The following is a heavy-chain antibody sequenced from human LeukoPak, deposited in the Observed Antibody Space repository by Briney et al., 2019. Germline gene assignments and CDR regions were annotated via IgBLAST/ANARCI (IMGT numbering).Heavy chain of an antibody. J-gene: IGHJ6*03. Sequence: ASVKVSCKASGYTFTGYYMHWVRQAPGQELEWMGWINPNSGGTNYAQKFQGRVTMTRDTSISTAYMELSRLRSDDTAVYYCARGLGSYFDYYYYMDVWGKGTTVTVSS. D-gene: IGHD1-26*01. CDR2: INPNSGGT. V-gene: IGHV1-2*02. CDR1: GYTFTGYY. CDR3: ARGLGSYFDYYYYMDV.